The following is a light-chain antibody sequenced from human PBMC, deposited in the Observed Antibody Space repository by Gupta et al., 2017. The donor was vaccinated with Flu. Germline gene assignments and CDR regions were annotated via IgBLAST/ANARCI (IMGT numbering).Light chain of an antibody. V-gene: IGLV2-14*01. Sequence: QSALTQPASVSGSPGQSITIFCTGTSSDVGGYNYVSWSQQHPGKAPKLMIYEVSTRPSGVSNRFSRSKSGNTASLTISGLQAEDEADYYCSSYTSSSSYVFGTGTKVTVL. J-gene: IGLJ1*01. CDR3: SSYTSSSSYV. CDR1: SSDVGGYNY. CDR2: EVS.